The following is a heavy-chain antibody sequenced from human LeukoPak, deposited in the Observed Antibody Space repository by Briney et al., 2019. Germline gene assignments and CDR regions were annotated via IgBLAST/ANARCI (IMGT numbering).Heavy chain of an antibody. CDR2: ISSSGSTI. V-gene: IGHV3-11*01. J-gene: IGHJ3*02. CDR1: GFTFSDYY. Sequence: GGSLRLSCAASGFTFSDYYMSWIRQAPGKGLEWVSYISSSGSTIYYADSVKGRFTISRDNAKNSLYLQMNGLRAEDTAVYYCASSSGYCSSTSCYSAFDIWGQGTMVTVSS. CDR3: ASSSGYCSSTSCYSAFDI. D-gene: IGHD2-2*02.